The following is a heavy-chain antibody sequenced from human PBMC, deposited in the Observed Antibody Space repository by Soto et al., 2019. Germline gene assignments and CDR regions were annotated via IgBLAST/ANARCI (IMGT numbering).Heavy chain of an antibody. CDR2: IYDSGST. CDR1: GGSISSYY. V-gene: IGHV4-59*01. Sequence: ASETLSLTCTVSGGSISSYYWSWIRQPPGKGLECIGYIYDSGSTNYNPSLKGRVTISVDTSKNQFSLKLSSVTAADTAVYYCARESTWIQLWAYYFDYWGQGTLVTVSS. CDR3: ARESTWIQLWAYYFDY. D-gene: IGHD5-18*01. J-gene: IGHJ4*02.